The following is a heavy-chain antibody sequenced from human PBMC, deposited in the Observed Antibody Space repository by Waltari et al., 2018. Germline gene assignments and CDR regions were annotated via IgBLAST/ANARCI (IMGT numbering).Heavy chain of an antibody. CDR3: ARSFGVARKDWFDP. Sequence: QVQLQESGPGLVKPSGTLSLTCAVSGGSISSSNWWRWVRQPPGKGLEWIGEIYHSWSTNYNPSLKSRVTISVDKSKNQFSLKLSSVTAADTAVYYCARSFGVARKDWFDPWGQGTLVTVSS. D-gene: IGHD3-3*01. V-gene: IGHV4-4*02. CDR2: IYHSWST. J-gene: IGHJ5*02. CDR1: GGSISSSNW.